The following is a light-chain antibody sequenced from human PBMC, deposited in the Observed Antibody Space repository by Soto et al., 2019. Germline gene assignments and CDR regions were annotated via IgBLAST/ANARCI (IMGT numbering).Light chain of an antibody. CDR1: PDIRNY. Sequence: DIQMTQSPSSLSASVGDRVTITCEASPDIRNYLNWYQQKPGKAPKLLIYDASNLETGVPLRFSGSGSGTDFTFTINSLQPEDIATYYCQQTDTVLSLTFGGGTRLEIK. J-gene: IGKJ4*01. CDR3: QQTDTVLSLT. CDR2: DAS. V-gene: IGKV1-33*01.